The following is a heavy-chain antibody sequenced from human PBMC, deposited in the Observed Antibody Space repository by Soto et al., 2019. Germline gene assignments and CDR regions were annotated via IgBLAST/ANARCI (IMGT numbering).Heavy chain of an antibody. CDR2: ISSSSSNI. V-gene: IGHV3-21*04. CDR1: GFIFSSYT. Sequence: RGSLRLSCAASGFIFSSYTMAWVRQAPGKGLEWVSSISSSSSNIEYADSVKGRFSVSRDNANNSLFLQINSLRAEDTAIYYCAREDYAGASPRFDYWGLGALVTVSS. J-gene: IGHJ4*02. CDR3: AREDYAGASPRFDY. D-gene: IGHD4-17*01.